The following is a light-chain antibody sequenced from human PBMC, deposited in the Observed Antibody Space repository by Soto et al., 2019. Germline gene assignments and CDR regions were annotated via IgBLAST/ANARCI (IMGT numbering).Light chain of an antibody. J-gene: IGKJ4*01. CDR3: QQYNNYPLT. Sequence: DIQMTQSPSTLSASVGDRVTITCRASQSISSWLAWYQQKPGTGPKFLIYDASSLESGVPSRFSGSGSGTEFTLTISSLQPDDFATYYCQQYNNYPLTFGGGTKGDI. CDR2: DAS. CDR1: QSISSW. V-gene: IGKV1-5*01.